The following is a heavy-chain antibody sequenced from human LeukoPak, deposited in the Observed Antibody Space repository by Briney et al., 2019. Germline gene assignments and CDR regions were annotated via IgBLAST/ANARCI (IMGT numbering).Heavy chain of an antibody. CDR3: ARDPTPYSSSWYVDY. V-gene: IGHV3-11*01. CDR1: GFTFSDYY. CDR2: ISSSGSTI. D-gene: IGHD6-13*01. Sequence: GGSLRLSCAASGFTFSDYYMSWIRQAPGKGLEWVSYISSSGSTIYYADSVKGRFTISRDNAKNSLYLQMNSLRAEDTAVYYCARDPTPYSSSWYVDYWGQGTPVTVSS. J-gene: IGHJ4*02.